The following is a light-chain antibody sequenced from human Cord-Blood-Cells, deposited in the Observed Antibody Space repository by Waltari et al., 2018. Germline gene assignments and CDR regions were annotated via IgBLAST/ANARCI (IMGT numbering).Light chain of an antibody. J-gene: IGLJ3*02. CDR3: CSYAGSSTPV. Sequence: QSALTQPASVSGSPGQSITISCTGTSSDVGRYNLVPWYQQHPGQPPKLMIYEGSKPPSGVSNPFSGSKTGNKTSLPISGLQAEDEADYYCCSYAGSSTPVFGGGTKLTVL. V-gene: IGLV2-23*01. CDR1: SSDVGRYNL. CDR2: EGS.